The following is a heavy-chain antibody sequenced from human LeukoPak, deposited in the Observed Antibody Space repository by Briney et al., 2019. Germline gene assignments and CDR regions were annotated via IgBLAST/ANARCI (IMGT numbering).Heavy chain of an antibody. CDR3: ARDSTGRHDC. V-gene: IGHV3-48*04. J-gene: IGHJ4*02. Sequence: GGSLRLSCEVSGFPFTLYNMNWVRQAPGKGLEWLSYISSSTNTIYYADSVKGRFTISRDNAKNSLYLQMNSLRAEDTAVYYCARDSTGRHDCWGQGTLVTVSS. CDR1: GFPFTLYN. CDR2: ISSSTNTI. D-gene: IGHD1-1*01.